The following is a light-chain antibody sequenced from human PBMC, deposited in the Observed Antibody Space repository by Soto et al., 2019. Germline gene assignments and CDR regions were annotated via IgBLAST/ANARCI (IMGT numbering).Light chain of an antibody. Sequence: QSVLTQPPSASGTPGQRVTISCSGSSSNIGSNTVNWYQRLPGTAPKLLIYSNNQRPSGVPDRFSGSKSGTSASLAISGLQAEDDADYYCAAWDDSLNGFYVFGTGTKLTVL. CDR1: SSNIGSNT. CDR2: SNN. CDR3: AAWDDSLNGFYV. J-gene: IGLJ1*01. V-gene: IGLV1-44*01.